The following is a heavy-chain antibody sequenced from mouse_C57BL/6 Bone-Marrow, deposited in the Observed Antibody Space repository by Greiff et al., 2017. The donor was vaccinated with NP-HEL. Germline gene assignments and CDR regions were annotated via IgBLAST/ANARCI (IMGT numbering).Heavy chain of an antibody. J-gene: IGHJ1*03. Sequence: VQLQQPGAELVKPGASVKLSCKASGYTFTSYWMHWVKQRPGRGLEWIGRIDPNSGGTKYNEKFKSKATLTVDKPSSTAYMQLSSLASEDSAGEYCDITTVVARDFDVWGTGTTVTVSS. D-gene: IGHD1-1*01. CDR2: IDPNSGGT. V-gene: IGHV1-72*01. CDR3: DITTVVARDFDV. CDR1: GYTFTSYW.